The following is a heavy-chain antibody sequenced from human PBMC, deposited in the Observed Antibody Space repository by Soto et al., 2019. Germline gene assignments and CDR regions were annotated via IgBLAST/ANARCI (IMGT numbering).Heavy chain of an antibody. CDR1: GGSISSSSYY. CDR3: ARRVWFGDRTAWFDP. Sequence: SETLSLTCTVSGGSISSSSYYWGWIRQPPGKGLEWIGSIYYSGSTYYNPSLKSRVTISVDTSKNQFSLKLSSVTAADTAVYYCARRVWFGDRTAWFDPWGQGTLVTVSS. CDR2: IYYSGST. V-gene: IGHV4-39*01. D-gene: IGHD3-10*01. J-gene: IGHJ5*02.